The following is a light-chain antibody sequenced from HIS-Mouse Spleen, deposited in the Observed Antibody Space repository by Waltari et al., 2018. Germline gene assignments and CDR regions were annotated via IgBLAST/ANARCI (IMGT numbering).Light chain of an antibody. CDR1: NIGSKS. J-gene: IGLJ3*02. V-gene: IGLV3-21*02. CDR3: GTWDSSLSAWV. Sequence: SYVLTQPPSVSVAPGQTARITCGGNNIGSKSVHWYQQKPGQAPVLVVYDDSDRPSGIPERFSGSKSGTSATLGITGLQTGDEADYYCGTWDSSLSAWVFGGGTKLTVL. CDR2: DDS.